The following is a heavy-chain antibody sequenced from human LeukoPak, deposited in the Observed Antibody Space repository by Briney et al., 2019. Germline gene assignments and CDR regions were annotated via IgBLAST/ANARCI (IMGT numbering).Heavy chain of an antibody. CDR3: ARDKGRNVIWTLEY. CDR2: IWYVGSNK. J-gene: IGHJ4*02. Sequence: PGGSLRLSCAASGFTFSSYGMHWVRQAPGKGLEWVAVIWYVGSNKYNADSVKGRFTISRDNSKNTLYLEMNSLRADDTAVYYCARDKGRNVIWTLEYWGQGTLVTVSS. V-gene: IGHV3-33*01. CDR1: GFTFSSYG. D-gene: IGHD2-15*01.